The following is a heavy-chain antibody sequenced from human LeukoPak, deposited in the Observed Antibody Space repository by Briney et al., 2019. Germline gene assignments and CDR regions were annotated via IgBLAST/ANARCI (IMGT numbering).Heavy chain of an antibody. J-gene: IGHJ3*02. V-gene: IGHV4-59*08. CDR1: GGSIISYY. CDR2: IYYSGST. Sequence: KPSETLSLTCTVSGGSIISYYWSWIRQPPGKGLEWIGYIYYSGSTNYNPSLKSRLTISVDTSKNQFSLKLRSVTAADTAVYYCARHYYDSGGYYYVDAFDIWGQGTMVTVSS. D-gene: IGHD3-22*01. CDR3: ARHYYDSGGYYYVDAFDI.